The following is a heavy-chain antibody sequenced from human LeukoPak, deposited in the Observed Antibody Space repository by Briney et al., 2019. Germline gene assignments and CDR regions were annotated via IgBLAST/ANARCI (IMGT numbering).Heavy chain of an antibody. Sequence: SETLSLTCAVYGGSFSGYYWSWIRQPPGKGLEWIGEIDHSGSTNYNPSLKSRVTISVDTSKNQFSLKLSSVTAADTAVYYCARHRGYCSSTSCYGPYYFDYWGRGTLVTVSS. D-gene: IGHD2-2*01. CDR3: ARHRGYCSSTSCYGPYYFDY. CDR1: GGSFSGYY. CDR2: IDHSGST. V-gene: IGHV4-34*01. J-gene: IGHJ4*02.